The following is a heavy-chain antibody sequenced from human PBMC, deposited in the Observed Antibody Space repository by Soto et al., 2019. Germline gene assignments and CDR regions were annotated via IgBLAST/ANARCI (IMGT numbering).Heavy chain of an antibody. CDR3: ARRKPRYFDWSSGFDP. V-gene: IGHV4-34*01. CDR2: INHSGST. J-gene: IGHJ5*02. CDR1: GGSFSGYY. D-gene: IGHD3-9*01. Sequence: SETLSLTCAVYGGSFSGYYWSWIRQPPGKGLEWIGEINHSGSTNYNPSLKSRVTISVDTSKNQFSLKLSSVTAADTAVYYCARRKPRYFDWSSGFDPWGQGTLVTVSS.